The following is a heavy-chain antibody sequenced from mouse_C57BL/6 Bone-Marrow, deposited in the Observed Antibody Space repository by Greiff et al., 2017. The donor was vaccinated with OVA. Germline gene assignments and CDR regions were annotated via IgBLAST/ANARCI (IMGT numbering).Heavy chain of an antibody. CDR2: IDPENGDT. D-gene: IGHD2-10*01. CDR1: GFNIKDDY. Sequence: VQLQQSEAELVRPGASVKLSCTASGFNIKDDYMHWVKQRPEQGLEWIGWIDPENGDTEYASKFQGKATITADTSSNTAYLQLSSLTSEDTAVYYCTTSYSQYYYAMDYWGQGTSVTVSS. V-gene: IGHV14-4*01. J-gene: IGHJ4*01. CDR3: TTSYSQYYYAMDY.